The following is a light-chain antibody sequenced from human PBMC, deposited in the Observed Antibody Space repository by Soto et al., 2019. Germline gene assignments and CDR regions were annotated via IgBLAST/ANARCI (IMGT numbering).Light chain of an antibody. CDR2: EVS. CDR3: SSYTTISTYV. CDR1: FNDVGAHNY. V-gene: IGLV2-14*01. J-gene: IGLJ1*01. Sequence: QSVLTPLASVSVSRGHSIMISCSGTFNDVGAHNYVSWYQQHPGKAPKLVIYEVSNRPSGISNRCSGFKAGNTASLTISGLQAEDEADYYCSSYTTISTYVFGTGTKVTV.